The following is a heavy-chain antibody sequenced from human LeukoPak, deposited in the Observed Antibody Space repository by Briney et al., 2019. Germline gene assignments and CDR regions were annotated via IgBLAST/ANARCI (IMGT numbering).Heavy chain of an antibody. CDR1: GFTFSSYT. J-gene: IGHJ4*02. V-gene: IGHV3-21*01. CDR3: ASDFSIQGY. Sequence: GGSLRLSCAASGFTFSSYTMNWVRQAPGKGLEWVSSISSSSSYTYYADSVKGRFTISRDNAKNSLYLQMNSLRAEDAAAYYCASDFSIQGYWGQGTLVTASS. D-gene: IGHD3-3*01. CDR2: ISSSSSYT.